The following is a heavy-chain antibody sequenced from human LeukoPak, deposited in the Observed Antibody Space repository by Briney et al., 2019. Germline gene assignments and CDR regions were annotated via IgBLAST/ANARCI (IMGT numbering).Heavy chain of an antibody. D-gene: IGHD3-10*01. CDR2: IYYSGYT. Sequence: SETLSLTCTVSGGSIRSYYWSWIRQPPGKGLEWIGCIYYSGYTNYKSSLKSRVTISVDTSKNQFSLKLSSVTAADTAVYYCARTTMVRGTYYMDVWGKGTTVTVSS. CDR3: ARTTMVRGTYYMDV. CDR1: GGSIRSYY. J-gene: IGHJ6*03. V-gene: IGHV4-59*01.